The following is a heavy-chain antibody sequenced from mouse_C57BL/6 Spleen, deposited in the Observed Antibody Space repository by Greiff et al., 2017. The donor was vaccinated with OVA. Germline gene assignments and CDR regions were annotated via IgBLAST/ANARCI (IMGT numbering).Heavy chain of an antibody. CDR2: INPNNGGT. D-gene: IGHD1-1*01. Sequence: EVQLQQSGPELVKPGASVKISCKASGYTFTDYYMNWVKQSHGKSLEWIGDINPNNGGTSYNQKFKGKATLTVDKSSSTAYMELRSLTSEDSAVYYCARRYYYGSSYVEGYFDYWGQGTTLTVSS. J-gene: IGHJ2*01. CDR1: GYTFTDYY. CDR3: ARRYYYGSSYVEGYFDY. V-gene: IGHV1-26*01.